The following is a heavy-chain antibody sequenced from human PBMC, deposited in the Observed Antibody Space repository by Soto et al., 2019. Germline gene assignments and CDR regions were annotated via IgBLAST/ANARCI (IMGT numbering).Heavy chain of an antibody. J-gene: IGHJ4*02. Sequence: PSETLSLTCTVSGGSISSSDYYWSWIRQPPGKGLEWIGYIYYSGSTYYNPSLKSRVTISVDTSKNQFSLKLSSVTAADTAVYYCARDRGVATTVDYWGQGTLVTVSS. V-gene: IGHV4-30-4*01. CDR2: IYYSGST. CDR3: ARDRGVATTVDY. CDR1: GGSISSSDYY. D-gene: IGHD5-12*01.